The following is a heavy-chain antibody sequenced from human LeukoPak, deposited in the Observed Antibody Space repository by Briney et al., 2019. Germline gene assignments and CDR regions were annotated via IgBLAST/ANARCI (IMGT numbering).Heavy chain of an antibody. D-gene: IGHD1-26*01. Sequence: SETLSLTCTASGSSISSGYYWGWIRQPPGKGLEWIGSIYHSGITYNNPSLKSRVTISVDTSKNQFSLKLSSVTAADTAVYYCARDGGLVGATADDAFDIWGQGTMVTVSS. J-gene: IGHJ3*02. CDR3: ARDGGLVGATADDAFDI. CDR2: IYHSGIT. V-gene: IGHV4-38-2*02. CDR1: GSSISSGYY.